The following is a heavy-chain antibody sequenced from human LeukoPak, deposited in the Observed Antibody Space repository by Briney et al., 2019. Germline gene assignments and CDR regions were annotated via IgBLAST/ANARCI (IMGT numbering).Heavy chain of an antibody. D-gene: IGHD6-25*01. V-gene: IGHV3-74*01. CDR3: ARLVVAAVDGYGMDV. Sequence: PGGSLRLSCAASGFTFSSYWMHWVRQAPGKGLVGVSRINSDGSSTSYADSVKGRFTISRDNAKNTLYLQMNSLRAEDTAVYYCARLVVAAVDGYGMDVWGQGTTVTVSS. CDR2: INSDGSST. CDR1: GFTFSSYW. J-gene: IGHJ6*02.